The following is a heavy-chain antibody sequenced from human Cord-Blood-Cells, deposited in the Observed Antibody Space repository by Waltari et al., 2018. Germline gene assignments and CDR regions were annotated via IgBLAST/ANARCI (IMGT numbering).Heavy chain of an antibody. J-gene: IGHJ2*01. D-gene: IGHD2-2*01. CDR1: GGSISSSSYY. CDR3: ARVSSEISYWYFDL. Sequence: QLQLQESGPGLVKPSETLSLTCTVSGGSISSSSYYWGWIRQPPGKGLEWIGSINYSGSTYYNPSLKSRVTISVDTSKNQFSLKLSSVTAADTAVYYCARVSSEISYWYFDLWGRGTLVTVSS. CDR2: INYSGST. V-gene: IGHV4-39*01.